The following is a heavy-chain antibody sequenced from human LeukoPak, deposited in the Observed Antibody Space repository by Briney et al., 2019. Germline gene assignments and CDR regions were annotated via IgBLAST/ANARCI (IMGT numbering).Heavy chain of an antibody. J-gene: IGHJ4*02. D-gene: IGHD3-10*01. Sequence: SETLSLTCTVSGGSISSYYWSWIRQPAGKGLEWIGRIYTSGSTNYNPSLKSRVTMSVDTSKNQFSLKLSSVTAADTAVYYCARSGMTAGPEYYFDCWGQGTLVTVSS. V-gene: IGHV4-4*07. CDR2: IYTSGST. CDR3: ARSGMTAGPEYYFDC. CDR1: GGSISSYY.